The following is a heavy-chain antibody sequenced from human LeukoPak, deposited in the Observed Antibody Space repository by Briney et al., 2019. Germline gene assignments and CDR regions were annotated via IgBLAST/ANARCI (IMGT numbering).Heavy chain of an antibody. D-gene: IGHD3-10*01. V-gene: IGHV3-15*01. J-gene: IGHJ4*02. CDR1: GFTFSNAW. CDR3: TTSRITMVRGTRDY. CDR2: IKSKTDGGTT. Sequence: GGSLRLSCAASGFTFSNAWMSWVRQAPGKGLEWVGRIKSKTDGGTTDYAAPVKGRFTISRDDSKNTLYLQMNSLKTEDTAVYYCTTSRITMVRGTRDYWGQGTLVTVSS.